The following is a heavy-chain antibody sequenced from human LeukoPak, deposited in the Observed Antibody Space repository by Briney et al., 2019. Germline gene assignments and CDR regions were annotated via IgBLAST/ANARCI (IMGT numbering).Heavy chain of an antibody. CDR1: GGSVRSTRHY. Sequence: SETLSLTCTVSGGSVRSTRHYWGWIRQPPGKGLEWIGTIYYSGTAYYNPSLKSRLTISVDTSKNQFSLKLSSVTAADTAVYYCARGRGFDPWGQGTLVTVSS. J-gene: IGHJ5*02. CDR2: IYYSGTA. CDR3: ARGRGFDP. V-gene: IGHV4-39*01.